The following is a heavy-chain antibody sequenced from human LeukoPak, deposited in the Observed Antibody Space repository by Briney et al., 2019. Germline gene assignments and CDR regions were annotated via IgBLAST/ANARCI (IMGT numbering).Heavy chain of an antibody. CDR2: ISSSSSTI. CDR1: GFTFSSYS. J-gene: IGHJ6*02. CDR3: ARSNYYTVDV. V-gene: IGHV3-48*01. Sequence: PGGSLRLSCAASGFTFSSYSMNWVRRAPGKGLEWVSYISSSSSTIYYADSVKGRFTISRDNAKNSLYLQMNSLRADDTAVYYCARSNYYTVDVWGQGTAVTVSS.